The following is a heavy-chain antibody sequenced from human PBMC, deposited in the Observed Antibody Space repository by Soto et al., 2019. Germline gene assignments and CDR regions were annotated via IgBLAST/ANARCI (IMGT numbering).Heavy chain of an antibody. CDR2: IYYSGST. V-gene: IGHV4-31*03. CDR3: ARVLLHYYDSSPPSPPRYYGMDV. Sequence: PSETLSLTCTVSGGSISSGGYYWSWIRQHPGKGLEWIGYIYYSGSTYYNPSLKSRVTISVDTSKNQFPLKLSSVTAADTAVYYCARVLLHYYDSSPPSPPRYYGMDVWGQGTTVTVSS. D-gene: IGHD3-22*01. J-gene: IGHJ6*02. CDR1: GGSISSGGYY.